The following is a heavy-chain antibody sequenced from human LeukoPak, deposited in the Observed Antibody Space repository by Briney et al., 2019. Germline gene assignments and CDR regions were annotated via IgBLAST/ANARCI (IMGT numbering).Heavy chain of an antibody. J-gene: IGHJ4*02. CDR1: GFTFSTYW. V-gene: IGHV3-30-3*01. D-gene: IGHD3-3*01. CDR3: ARDGQRYYDFWSGYYYFDY. CDR2: ISYDGSNK. Sequence: PGGSLRLSCAASGFTFSTYWMSWVRQAPGKGLEWVAVISYDGSNKYYADSVKGRFTISRDNSKNTLYLQMNSLRAEDTAVYYCARDGQRYYDFWSGYYYFDYWGQGTLVTVSS.